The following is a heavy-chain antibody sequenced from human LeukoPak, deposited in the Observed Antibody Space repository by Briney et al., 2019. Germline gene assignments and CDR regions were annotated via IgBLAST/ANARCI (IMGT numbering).Heavy chain of an antibody. CDR1: GYTLTELS. J-gene: IGHJ4*02. V-gene: IGHV1-24*01. CDR3: ATSRLGSGWYYFDY. Sequence: ASVKVSCKVSGYTLTELSMHWVRQAPGKGLEWVGGFDPEDGETIYAQKFQGRVTMTEDTSTDTAYMELSSLRSEDTAVYYCATSRLGSGWYYFDYWGQGTLVTVSS. D-gene: IGHD6-19*01. CDR2: FDPEDGET.